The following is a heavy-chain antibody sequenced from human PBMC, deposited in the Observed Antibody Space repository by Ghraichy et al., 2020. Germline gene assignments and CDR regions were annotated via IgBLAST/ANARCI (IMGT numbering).Heavy chain of an antibody. CDR1: GYTFTGYY. Sequence: ASVKVSCKASGYTFTGYYMHWVRQAPGQGLEWMGWINPNSGGTNYAQKFQGRVTMTRDTSISTAYMELSRLRSDDTAVYYCARDTVPYDCGGDCYPAPVDYWGQGTLVTVSS. V-gene: IGHV1-2*02. D-gene: IGHD2-21*02. J-gene: IGHJ4*02. CDR3: ARDTVPYDCGGDCYPAPVDY. CDR2: INPNSGGT.